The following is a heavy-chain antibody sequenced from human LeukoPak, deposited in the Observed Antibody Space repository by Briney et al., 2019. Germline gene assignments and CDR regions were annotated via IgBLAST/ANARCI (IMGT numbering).Heavy chain of an antibody. CDR2: IYYSGST. Sequence: SQTLSLTCTVSGVSITTGSYYWGWIRQPPGKGLEWIGYIYYSGSTNYNPSLKSRVTISVDTSKNQFSLKLSSVTAADTAVYYCASYGAKIDYWGQGTLVTVSS. J-gene: IGHJ4*02. CDR1: GVSITTGSYY. CDR3: ASYGAKIDY. D-gene: IGHD4-23*01. V-gene: IGHV4-61*05.